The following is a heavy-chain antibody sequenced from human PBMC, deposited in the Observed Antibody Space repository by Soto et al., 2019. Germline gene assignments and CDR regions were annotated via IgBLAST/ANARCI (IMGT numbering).Heavy chain of an antibody. V-gene: IGHV4-34*01. D-gene: IGHD3-10*01. CDR2: INHSGST. J-gene: IGHJ4*02. CDR3: ARGPYMVRGVITL. CDR1: GGSFSGYY. Sequence: PSETLSLTCAVYGGSFSGYYWSWIRQPPGKGLEWIGEINHSGSTNYNPSLKSRVTISEDTSKNQFSLKLSSVTAADTAVYYCARGPYMVRGVITLWGQGTLVTVSS.